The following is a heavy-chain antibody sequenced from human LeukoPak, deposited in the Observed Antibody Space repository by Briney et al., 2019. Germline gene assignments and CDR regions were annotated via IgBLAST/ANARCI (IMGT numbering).Heavy chain of an antibody. V-gene: IGHV4-39*01. D-gene: IGHD3-9*01. CDR3: ARHGATTIFSSFDP. J-gene: IGHJ5*02. Sequence: SETLSLTCTVSGGSISSSSYYWGWIRQPPGKGLEWIGSIYYSGSTYYNPSLKSRVTISVDTPKNQFSLKLSSVTAADTAVYYCARHGATTIFSSFDPWGQGTLVTVSS. CDR1: GGSISSSSYY. CDR2: IYYSGST.